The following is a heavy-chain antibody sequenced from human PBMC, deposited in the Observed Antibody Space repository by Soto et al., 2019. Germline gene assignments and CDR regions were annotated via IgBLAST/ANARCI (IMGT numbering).Heavy chain of an antibody. Sequence: GGSLRLSCAASGFTFSSYAMSWVRQAPGKGLEWVSAISGSGGSTYYADSVKGRFTISRDNSKNTLYLQMNSLRAEDTAVYYCAKDLRSYGDYDEDVAFDYWGQGTLVTVSS. D-gene: IGHD4-17*01. CDR2: ISGSGGST. CDR1: GFTFSSYA. CDR3: AKDLRSYGDYDEDVAFDY. V-gene: IGHV3-23*01. J-gene: IGHJ4*02.